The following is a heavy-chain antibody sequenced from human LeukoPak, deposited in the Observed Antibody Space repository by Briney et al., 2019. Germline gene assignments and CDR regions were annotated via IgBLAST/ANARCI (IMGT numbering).Heavy chain of an antibody. CDR2: ICCDDGST. V-gene: IGHV3-23*01. J-gene: IGHJ4*02. CDR1: EFPFSSCA. D-gene: IGHD2-15*01. Sequence: PGGSLRLSCAASEFPFSSCAMNWVRQAPGKGLEWVSVICCDDGSTYYADSVKGRFTISRDNSKNTLYLQMNSLRAEDTALYYCAKGSGGSCYSPADYWGQGTLVTVSS. CDR3: AKGSGGSCYSPADY.